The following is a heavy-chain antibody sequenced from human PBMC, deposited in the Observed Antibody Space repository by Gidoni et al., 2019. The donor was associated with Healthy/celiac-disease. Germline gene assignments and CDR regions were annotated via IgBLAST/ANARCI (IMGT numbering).Heavy chain of an antibody. V-gene: IGHV3-9*01. CDR3: AKDTYYDILTGRFDY. CDR1: GFTFDDYA. J-gene: IGHJ4*02. Sequence: EVQLVESGGGLVQTGRSLRLYCAASGFTFDDYAMHWVRQAPGKGLGWVSCISWNSGSIGYADSVKGRFTISRDNATNSLYLQMNSLRAEDTALYYCAKDTYYDILTGRFDYWGQGTLVTVSS. CDR2: ISWNSGSI. D-gene: IGHD3-9*01.